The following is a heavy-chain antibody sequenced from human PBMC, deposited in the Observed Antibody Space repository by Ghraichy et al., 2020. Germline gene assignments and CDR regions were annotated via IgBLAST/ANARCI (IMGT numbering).Heavy chain of an antibody. CDR1: GYSITSGYF. V-gene: IGHV4-38-2*02. Sequence: SETLSLTCSVSGYSITSGYFWGWIRQPPGKGLEWIGSIYHSGSTYDNPSLKSRVTISVDTSKNQFSLKLSSVTAADTAVYYCARESKYTSGWFHDYWGQGALVTVSS. D-gene: IGHD6-19*01. J-gene: IGHJ4*02. CDR2: IYHSGST. CDR3: ARESKYTSGWFHDY.